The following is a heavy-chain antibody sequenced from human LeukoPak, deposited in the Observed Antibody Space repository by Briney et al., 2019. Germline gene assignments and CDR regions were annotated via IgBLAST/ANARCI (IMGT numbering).Heavy chain of an antibody. Sequence: GGSLRLFCAASGFTFSSYGMHWVRQAPGKGLEWVSYINHNAETIYYADSVKGRFTISRDNAKNVLYLQMNRLRDGDTAVYFCARDSDWAFDNWGQGTLVTVSS. CDR2: INHNAETI. J-gene: IGHJ4*02. V-gene: IGHV3-48*02. D-gene: IGHD2-21*02. CDR3: ARDSDWAFDN. CDR1: GFTFSSYG.